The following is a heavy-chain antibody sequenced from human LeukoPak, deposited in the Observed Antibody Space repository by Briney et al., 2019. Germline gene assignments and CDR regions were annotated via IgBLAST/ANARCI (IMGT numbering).Heavy chain of an antibody. Sequence: SETLSLTYAVYGGSFSGYYWGWIRQPPGKGPEWIGEINHSGSTNYNPSLKSRVTISVDTSKNQFSLKLSSVTAADTAVYYCAGLQVMTTVTTSYFDYWGQGTLVTVSS. D-gene: IGHD4-17*01. CDR2: INHSGST. V-gene: IGHV4-34*01. CDR3: AGLQVMTTVTTSYFDY. J-gene: IGHJ4*02. CDR1: GGSFSGYY.